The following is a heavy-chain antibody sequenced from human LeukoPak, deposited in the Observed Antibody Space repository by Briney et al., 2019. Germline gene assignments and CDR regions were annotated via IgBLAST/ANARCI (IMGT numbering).Heavy chain of an antibody. D-gene: IGHD6-13*01. J-gene: IGHJ4*02. CDR3: ASSSWYALDY. CDR2: ISSSGSTM. Sequence: QAGGSLRLSCAASGFTFSSYEMNWVRQAPGKGLERISYISSSGSTMYYADSVKGRFTISRDNAKNSLYLQMNSLRAEDTAIYYCASSSWYALDYWGQGTLVTVSS. CDR1: GFTFSSYE. V-gene: IGHV3-48*03.